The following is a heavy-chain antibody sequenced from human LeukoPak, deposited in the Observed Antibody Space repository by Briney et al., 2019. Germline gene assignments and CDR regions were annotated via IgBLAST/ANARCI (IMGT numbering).Heavy chain of an antibody. CDR3: ARDHTGGPNWFDP. CDR1: GFTFSRYS. Sequence: GGSLRLSCAASGFTFSRYSMNWVRQAPGKGLEWVSYISSSSSTIYHADSVKGRFTISRDNAKNSLYLQMNSLRAEDTAVYYCARDHTGGPNWFDPWGQGTLVTVSS. J-gene: IGHJ5*02. D-gene: IGHD2-8*02. CDR2: ISSSSSTI. V-gene: IGHV3-48*01.